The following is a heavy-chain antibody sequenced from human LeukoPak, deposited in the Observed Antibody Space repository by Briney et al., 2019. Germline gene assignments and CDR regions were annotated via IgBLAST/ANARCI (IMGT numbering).Heavy chain of an antibody. J-gene: IGHJ5*02. D-gene: IGHD3-22*01. CDR3: ARHYDSSGYYHEAWFDP. Sequence: SETLSLTCTVSGGSISSYYLSWIRQPPGKGLELIGYIYYSGSTNYNPSLKSRVTISLDTSKNQFSLKLSSVTAADTAVYYCARHYDSSGYYHEAWFDPWGPGTLVTVSS. CDR1: GGSISSYY. CDR2: IYYSGST. V-gene: IGHV4-59*08.